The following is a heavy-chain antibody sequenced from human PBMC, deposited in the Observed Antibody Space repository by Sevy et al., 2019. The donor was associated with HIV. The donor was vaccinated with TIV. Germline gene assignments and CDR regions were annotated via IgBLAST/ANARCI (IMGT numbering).Heavy chain of an antibody. J-gene: IGHJ4*02. V-gene: IGHV4-59*01. CDR3: ARGPHYEASSYIGGNFDY. CDR1: GGSMKRSY. CDR2: VYYSGST. Sequence: SETLSLTCTVTGGSMKRSYWSWIRQSPGKGLEWIGYVYYSGSTNYSPSLKSRVTISIDTSKNQFSLSLSSVTAADTAVYYGARGPHYEASSYIGGNFDYWGQGTRVTVSS. D-gene: IGHD3-16*01.